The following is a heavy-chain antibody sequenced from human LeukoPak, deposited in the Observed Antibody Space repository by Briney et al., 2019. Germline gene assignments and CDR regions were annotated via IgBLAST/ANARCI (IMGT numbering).Heavy chain of an antibody. V-gene: IGHV3-7*01. J-gene: IGHJ5*02. CDR1: RFTFSNYW. D-gene: IGHD6-19*01. Sequence: PGGPLRLSCTASRFTFSNYWMSWVRQAPGKGLEWVANIKEDGSEKYYVDSVKGRFTISRDNAKNSLYLQMNSLRAEDTAVYYCARDYGVAGLFDPWGQGTLVTVSS. CDR2: IKEDGSEK. CDR3: ARDYGVAGLFDP.